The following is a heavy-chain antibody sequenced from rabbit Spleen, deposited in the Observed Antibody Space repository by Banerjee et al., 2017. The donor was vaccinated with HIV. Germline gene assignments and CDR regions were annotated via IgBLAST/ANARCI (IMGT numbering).Heavy chain of an antibody. J-gene: IGHJ4*01. Sequence: HLMESGGGLVQPGGSLKLSCTASGFTLSSYYMNWVRQAPGKGLEWIGYIDPVFGITYYANWVNGRFSISRENAQNTVFLQMTSLTAADTATYFCARDGAGGSYFALWGQGTLVTVS. V-gene: IGHV1S7*01. CDR2: IDPVFGIT. CDR1: GFTLSSYY. CDR3: ARDGAGGSYFAL. D-gene: IGHD8-1*01.